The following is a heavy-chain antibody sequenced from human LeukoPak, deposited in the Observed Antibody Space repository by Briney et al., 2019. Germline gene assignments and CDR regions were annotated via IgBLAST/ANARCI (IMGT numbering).Heavy chain of an antibody. CDR1: GFTVSSHW. CDR2: IKLDESEK. Sequence: GGSLRLSCAVSGFTVSSHWMSWVRQAPGKGLEWVANIKLDESEKNYVDSVKGRFTISRDNSKNTLYLQMNSLRAEDTAVYYCAKVLLGIAARPTPPDWGQGTLVTVSS. V-gene: IGHV3-7*01. CDR3: AKVLLGIAARPTPPD. D-gene: IGHD6-6*01. J-gene: IGHJ4*02.